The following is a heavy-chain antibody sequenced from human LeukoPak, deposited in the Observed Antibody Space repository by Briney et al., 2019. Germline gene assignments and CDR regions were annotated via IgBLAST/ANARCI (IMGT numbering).Heavy chain of an antibody. CDR2: IYHSGST. CDR3: AGEEFLEWSILY. J-gene: IGHJ4*02. V-gene: IGHV4-30-2*01. Sequence: SETLSLTCTVSGGSISSGGYYWSWIRQPPGKGLEWIGYIYHSGSTYYNPSLKSRVTISVDRSKNQFSLKLSSVTAADTAVYYCAGEEFLEWSILYWGQGTLVTVSS. D-gene: IGHD3-3*01. CDR1: GGSISSGGYY.